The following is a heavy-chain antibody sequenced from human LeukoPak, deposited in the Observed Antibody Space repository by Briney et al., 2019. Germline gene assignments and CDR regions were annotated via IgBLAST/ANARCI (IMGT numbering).Heavy chain of an antibody. CDR1: GGSISSYY. CDR2: IYTSGST. J-gene: IGHJ6*03. CDR3: ARLAYYYGSGSYYDYYYYYMDV. V-gene: IGHV4-4*09. Sequence: SETLSLTCTVSGGSISSYYWSWIRQPPGKGLEWIGYIYTSGSTNYNPSLKSRVTISVDTSKNQFSLKLSSVTAADTAVYYCARLAYYYGSGSYYDYYYYYMDVWGKGTTVTVSS. D-gene: IGHD3-10*01.